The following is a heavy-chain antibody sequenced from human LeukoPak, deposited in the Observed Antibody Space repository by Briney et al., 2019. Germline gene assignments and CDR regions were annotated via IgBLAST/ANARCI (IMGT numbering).Heavy chain of an antibody. D-gene: IGHD6-19*01. CDR1: GFTFSDYY. V-gene: IGHV3-11*05. Sequence: GGSLRLSCAASGFTFSDYYMTWIRRAPGKGLEWVSYISVTGTYTQYADSVKGRFSISRDKVKNSLYLQMNSLRAEDTAFYYCARGGGWSPLDYWGQGTLVTVSS. J-gene: IGHJ4*02. CDR2: ISVTGTYT. CDR3: ARGGGWSPLDY.